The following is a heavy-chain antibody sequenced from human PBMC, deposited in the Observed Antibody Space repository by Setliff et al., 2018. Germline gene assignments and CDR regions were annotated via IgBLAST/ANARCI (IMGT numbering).Heavy chain of an antibody. J-gene: IGHJ6*03. CDR2: IYTSWST. D-gene: IGHD1-7*01. CDR3: ARMGGTQYIDV. Sequence: ASETLSLTCTVSGDSISSRRNYWGWFRQPAGKELEWIGQIYTSWSTNYNPSLKSRVTISRDTSKNQFSLSLASVTAEDTAVYYCARMGGTQYIDVWDKGTTVTV. CDR1: GDSISSRRNY. V-gene: IGHV4-61*09.